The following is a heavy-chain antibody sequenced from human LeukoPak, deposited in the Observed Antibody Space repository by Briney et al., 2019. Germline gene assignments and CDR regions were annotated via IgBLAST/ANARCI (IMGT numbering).Heavy chain of an antibody. CDR3: AGGFYYYGSGSSPGNYYYYMDV. CDR2: INPNSGGT. D-gene: IGHD3-10*01. Sequence: GASVKVSCKASGYTFTGYYMHWVRQAPGQGLEWMGWINPNSGGTNHAQKFQGRVTMTRDTSISTAYMELSRLRSDDTAVDYCAGGFYYYGSGSSPGNYYYYMDVWGKGTTVTISS. J-gene: IGHJ6*03. CDR1: GYTFTGYY. V-gene: IGHV1-2*02.